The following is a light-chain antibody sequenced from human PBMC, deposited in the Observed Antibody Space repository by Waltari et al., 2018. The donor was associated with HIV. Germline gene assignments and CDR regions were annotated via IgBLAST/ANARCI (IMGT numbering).Light chain of an antibody. CDR2: DDG. J-gene: IGLJ1*01. CDR3: QVWDSSSDHYV. CDR1: NIGSKS. Sequence: SSVLTQPPSVSVAPGKTARITCGGHNIGSKSVHWYQQKPGQAPVLVIYDDGDRPSGIPERFSGSNSGNTATLTISRVEAGDEADYYCQVWDSSSDHYVFGTGTKVTVL. V-gene: IGLV3-21*04.